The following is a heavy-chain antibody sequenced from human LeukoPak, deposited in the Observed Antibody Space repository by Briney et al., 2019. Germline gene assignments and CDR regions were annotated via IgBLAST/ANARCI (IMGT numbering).Heavy chain of an antibody. V-gene: IGHV3-30*03. CDR3: ARDRGNWFDP. CDR2: ISYDGNNK. D-gene: IGHD3-16*01. J-gene: IGHJ5*02. CDR1: GLTFSNAW. Sequence: GGSLRLSCAASGLTFSNAWMSWVRQAPGKGLEWVAVISYDGNNKYYADSVKGRFTISRDNSKNTLYLQMNSLRAEDTAVYYCARDRGNWFDPWGQGTLVTVSS.